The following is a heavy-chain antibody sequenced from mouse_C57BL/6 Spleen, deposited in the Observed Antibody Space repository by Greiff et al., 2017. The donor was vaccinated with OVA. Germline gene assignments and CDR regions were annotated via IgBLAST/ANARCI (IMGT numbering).Heavy chain of an antibody. CDR1: GYTFTDYE. J-gene: IGHJ1*03. V-gene: IGHV1-15*01. D-gene: IGHD1-1*01. CDR2: IDPETGGT. Sequence: QVQLQQSGAELVRPGASVTLSCKASGYTFTDYEMHWVKQTPVHGLEWIGAIDPETGGTAYNQKFKGKAILTADKSSSTAYMELRSLTSEDSAVYYCTRGAITTVVAHWYFDVWGTGTTVTVSS. CDR3: TRGAITTVVAHWYFDV.